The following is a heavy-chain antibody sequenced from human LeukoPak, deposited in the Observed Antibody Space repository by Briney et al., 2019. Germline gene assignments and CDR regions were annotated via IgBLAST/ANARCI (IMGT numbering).Heavy chain of an antibody. V-gene: IGHV1-8*01. Sequence: GASVKVSCKASGYTFTSYDINWVRQATGQGLEWMGWMNPNSGNTGYAQKFQGRVTMTRNTSISPAYMELSSLRSEDTAVYYCARGLAGAVAGTSRNYYYYYYMDVWGKGTTVTVSS. CDR1: GYTFTSYD. CDR3: ARGLAGAVAGTSRNYYYYYYMDV. J-gene: IGHJ6*03. D-gene: IGHD6-19*01. CDR2: MNPNSGNT.